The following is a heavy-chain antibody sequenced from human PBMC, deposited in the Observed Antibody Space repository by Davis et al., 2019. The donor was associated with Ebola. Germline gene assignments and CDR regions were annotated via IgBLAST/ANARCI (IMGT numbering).Heavy chain of an antibody. CDR1: GLTFGDYA. D-gene: IGHD6-13*01. J-gene: IGHJ6*02. CDR3: ARDLKQPPPSYYYGMDV. V-gene: IGHV3-49*04. Sequence: GESLKISCTASGLTFGDYAMNWVRRAPGKGLEWVGFIRSKAYGGKAQYAASVKGRFTISRDDSKGIVYLQMNSLKTEDTAVYYCARDLKQPPPSYYYGMDVWGQGTTVTVSS. CDR2: IRSKAYGGKA.